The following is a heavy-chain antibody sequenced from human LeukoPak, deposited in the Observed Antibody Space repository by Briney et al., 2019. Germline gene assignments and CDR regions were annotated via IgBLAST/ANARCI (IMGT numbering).Heavy chain of an antibody. CDR2: ISSSGSTI. V-gene: IGHV3-48*03. Sequence: GGSLRLSCAASGLTFSSYEMNWVRQAPGKGLEWVSYISSSGSTIYYADSVKGRFTISRDNAKNSLYLQMNSLRAEDTAVYYCARFWSGYSTLDYWGQGTLVTVSS. D-gene: IGHD3-3*01. CDR3: ARFWSGYSTLDY. CDR1: GLTFSSYE. J-gene: IGHJ4*02.